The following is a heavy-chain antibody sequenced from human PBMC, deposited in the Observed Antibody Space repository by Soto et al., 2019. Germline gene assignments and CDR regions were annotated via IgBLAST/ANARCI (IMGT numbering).Heavy chain of an antibody. CDR1: GFPFSSYW. Sequence: EVQMVESGGGLVQPGGSLRLSCVASGFPFSSYWMTWVRRTPGKGLEWVANIKYDGSEKYYLDSVKGRFTISRDNAENSVYLQMSSLRVEDTAMYFCARAVMVDRGDFGAIDFWGQGTMVTVSS. D-gene: IGHD4-17*01. CDR2: IKYDGSEK. CDR3: ARAVMVDRGDFGAIDF. J-gene: IGHJ3*01. V-gene: IGHV3-7*01.